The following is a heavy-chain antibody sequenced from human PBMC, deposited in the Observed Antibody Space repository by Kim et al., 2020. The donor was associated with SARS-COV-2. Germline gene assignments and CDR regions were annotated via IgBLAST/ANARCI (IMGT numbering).Heavy chain of an antibody. CDR1: GFTFSSYS. Sequence: GGSLRLSCAASGFTFSSYSMNWVRQAPGKGLEWVSSISSSSSYIYYADSVKGRFTISRDNAKNSLYLQMNSLRAEDTAVYYCARDLSGGGSFLYYFDYWGQGSLVTVSS. V-gene: IGHV3-21*01. J-gene: IGHJ4*02. CDR2: ISSSSSYI. D-gene: IGHD1-26*01. CDR3: ARDLSGGGSFLYYFDY.